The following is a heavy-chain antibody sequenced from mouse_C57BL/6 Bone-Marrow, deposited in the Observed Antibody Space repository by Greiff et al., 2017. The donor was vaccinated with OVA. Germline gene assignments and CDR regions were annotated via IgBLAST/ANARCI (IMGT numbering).Heavy chain of an antibody. CDR2: INPNNGGT. V-gene: IGHV1-18*01. CDR3: ARDYYGSSYGFAY. CDR1: GYTFTDYN. J-gene: IGHJ3*01. D-gene: IGHD1-1*01. Sequence: EVQLQESGPELVKPGASVKIPCKASGYTFTDYNMDWVKQSHGKSLEWIGDINPNNGGTIYNQKFKGKATLTVDKSSSTAYMELRSLTSEDTAVYYCARDYYGSSYGFAYWGQGTLVTVSA.